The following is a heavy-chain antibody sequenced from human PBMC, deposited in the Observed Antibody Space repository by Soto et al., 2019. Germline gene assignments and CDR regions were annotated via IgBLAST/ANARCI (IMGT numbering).Heavy chain of an antibody. CDR2: ISWNSGSI. CDR1: GFTFDDYA. J-gene: IGHJ6*02. V-gene: IGHV3-9*01. CDR3: AKDAITMVRGVISYSGMDV. Sequence: EVQLVESGGGLVQPGRSLRLSCAASGFTFDDYAMHWVRQAPEEGLEWVSGISWNSGSIGYADSVKGRFTMSRDNAKNSLYLQMNSLRAEDTALYYCAKDAITMVRGVISYSGMDVWGQGTTVTVPS. D-gene: IGHD3-10*01.